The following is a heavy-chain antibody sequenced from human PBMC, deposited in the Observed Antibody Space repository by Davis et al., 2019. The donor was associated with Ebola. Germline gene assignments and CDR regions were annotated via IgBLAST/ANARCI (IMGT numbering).Heavy chain of an antibody. CDR2: ISAYNGNT. Sequence: ASVKVSCKASGYSFISYYMHWVRQAPGQGLEWMGWISAYNGNTNYAQKLQGRVTMTTDTSTSTAYMELRILRSDYTAVYYCARGYYGSGSYYRWFDYWGQGTLVTVSS. J-gene: IGHJ4*02. CDR3: ARGYYGSGSYYRWFDY. CDR1: GYSFISYY. D-gene: IGHD3-10*01. V-gene: IGHV1-18*04.